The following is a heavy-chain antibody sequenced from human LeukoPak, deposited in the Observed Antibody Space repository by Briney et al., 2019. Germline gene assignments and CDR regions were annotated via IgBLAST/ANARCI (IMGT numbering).Heavy chain of an antibody. CDR2: INHSGST. J-gene: IGHJ4*02. D-gene: IGHD3-10*01. CDR3: ARQFASGSYNY. CDR1: GGSFSSYY. Sequence: PSETLSLTCAVYGGSFSSYYWSWIRQPPGKGLEWIGEINHSGSTNYNPSLKSRVTISVDTSKNQVSLKLNSVTAADTAVYYCARQFASGSYNYWGQGTLVTVSS. V-gene: IGHV4-34*01.